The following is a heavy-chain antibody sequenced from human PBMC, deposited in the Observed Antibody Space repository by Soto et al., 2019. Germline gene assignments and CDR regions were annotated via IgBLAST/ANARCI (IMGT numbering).Heavy chain of an antibody. CDR2: IYYSGST. CDR3: ASLTTVVTWYFDY. D-gene: IGHD4-17*01. Sequence: SETLSLTCTVSGGSISSHYWSWIRQPPGKGLEWIGYIYYSGSTNYNPSLKSRVTISVDTSKNQFSLKLSSVTAADTAVYYCASLTTVVTWYFDYWGQGTLATVSS. V-gene: IGHV4-59*11. J-gene: IGHJ4*02. CDR1: GGSISSHY.